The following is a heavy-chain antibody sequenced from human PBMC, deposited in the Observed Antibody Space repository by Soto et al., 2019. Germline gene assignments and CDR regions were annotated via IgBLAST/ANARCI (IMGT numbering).Heavy chain of an antibody. V-gene: IGHV3-23*01. Sequence: PGGSLRLSCAASGFTFSDYALIWVRQTPGKGLEWVSGISTGGTTTYYADSVKGRFTISRDNSNNTLYLRLNNLRAEDTAVYYCAKSQDDILSGYDFWGQGSRVTVSS. CDR1: GFTFSDYA. D-gene: IGHD3-9*01. CDR2: ISTGGTTT. CDR3: AKSQDDILSGYDF. J-gene: IGHJ4*02.